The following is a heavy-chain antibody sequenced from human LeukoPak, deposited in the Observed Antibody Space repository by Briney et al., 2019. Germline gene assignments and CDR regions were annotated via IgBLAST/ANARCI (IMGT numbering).Heavy chain of an antibody. CDR1: GFTFSSYS. Sequence: TGGSLRLSCAASGFTFSSYSMNWVRQAPGKGLEWVSSISSSSSYIYYADSVKGRFTISRDNAKNSLYLQMNSLRAEDTAIYYCARDRTIAAAETPADYWGQGTLVTVSS. CDR3: ARDRTIAAAETPADY. V-gene: IGHV3-21*01. J-gene: IGHJ4*02. D-gene: IGHD6-13*01. CDR2: ISSSSSYI.